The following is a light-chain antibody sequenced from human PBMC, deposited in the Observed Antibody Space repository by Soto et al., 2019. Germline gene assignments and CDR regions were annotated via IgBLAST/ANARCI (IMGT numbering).Light chain of an antibody. Sequence: EFVLTQSPATLSLSPGERATLSCRASQSIGLAIAWYQHKPGQAPRLLIFDASQRATGIPARFRGSGSGTDFTLSISSLEPEDFAVYYCQQRTDRPPWTFGQGTKVDI. CDR3: QQRTDRPPWT. CDR1: QSIGLA. CDR2: DAS. V-gene: IGKV3-11*01. J-gene: IGKJ1*01.